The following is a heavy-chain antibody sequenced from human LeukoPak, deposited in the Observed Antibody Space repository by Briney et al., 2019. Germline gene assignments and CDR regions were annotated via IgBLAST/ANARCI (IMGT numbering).Heavy chain of an antibody. D-gene: IGHD3-10*01. Sequence: GRSLRLSCAASGFTFSSYAMHWVRQAPGKGLEWVAVISYDGSYKYYADSVKGRFTISRDNSKNTLYLQMNSLRAEDTAVYYCASDNYGSGSGDYWGQGTLVTVSS. J-gene: IGHJ4*02. CDR3: ASDNYGSGSGDY. CDR1: GFTFSSYA. CDR2: ISYDGSYK. V-gene: IGHV3-30*04.